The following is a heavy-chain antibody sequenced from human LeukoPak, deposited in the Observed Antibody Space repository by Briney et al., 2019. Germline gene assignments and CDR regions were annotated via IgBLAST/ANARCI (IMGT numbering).Heavy chain of an antibody. CDR1: GFTFSGHW. D-gene: IGHD3-22*01. Sequence: GGSLRLSCAASGFTFSGHWMTWLRQAPGKGLEWVANIKEDGSKKNYVDSVKGRFTISRDNAKDSLYLQMTSLRAEDTAMYYCATPLDYYDTSGFHQGGDWGQGTLVIVSS. CDR3: ATPLDYYDTSGFHQGGD. CDR2: IKEDGSKK. J-gene: IGHJ4*02. V-gene: IGHV3-7*03.